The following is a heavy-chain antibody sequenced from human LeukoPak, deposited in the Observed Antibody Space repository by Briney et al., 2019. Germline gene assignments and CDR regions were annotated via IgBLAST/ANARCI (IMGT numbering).Heavy chain of an antibody. CDR1: GGSISSSSYY. V-gene: IGHV4-39*07. CDR2: IYYSGST. J-gene: IGHJ4*02. CDR3: ARDLNGSGSYYN. D-gene: IGHD3-10*01. Sequence: PSETLSLTCTVSGGSISSSSYYWGWIRQPPGKGPEWIGSIYYSGSTYYNPSLKSRVTISVDTSKNQFSLKLSSVTAADTAVYYCARDLNGSGSYYNWGQGTLVTVSS.